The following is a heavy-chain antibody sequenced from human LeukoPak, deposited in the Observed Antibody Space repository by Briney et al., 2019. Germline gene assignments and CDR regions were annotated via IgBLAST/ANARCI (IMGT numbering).Heavy chain of an antibody. D-gene: IGHD2-15*01. CDR3: ARVDGSCSGGSCPSGNWFDP. CDR2: IYYSGST. CDR1: GGSISSSSYY. Sequence: SETLSLTCTVSGGSISSSSYYWGWIRQPPGKGLEWIGSIYYSGSTYYNPSLKSRVTISVDTSKNQFPLKLNSVTAADTAVYYCARVDGSCSGGSCPSGNWFDPWGQGTLVTVSS. V-gene: IGHV4-39*06. J-gene: IGHJ5*02.